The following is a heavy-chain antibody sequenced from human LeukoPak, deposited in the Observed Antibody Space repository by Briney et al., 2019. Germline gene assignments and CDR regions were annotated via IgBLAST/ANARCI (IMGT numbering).Heavy chain of an antibody. J-gene: IGHJ6*03. CDR1: GGSISSSSYY. CDR3: ARQVGTYYYYYHMDV. V-gene: IGHV4-39*01. Sequence: SETLSLTCTVSGGSISSSSYYWGWIRQPPVKGLEWIGSIYYSGSTYYNPSLKSRVTISVDTSKNQFSLKLSSVTAADTAVYYCARQVGTYYYYYHMDVWGKGATVTISS. CDR2: IYYSGST. D-gene: IGHD1-1*01.